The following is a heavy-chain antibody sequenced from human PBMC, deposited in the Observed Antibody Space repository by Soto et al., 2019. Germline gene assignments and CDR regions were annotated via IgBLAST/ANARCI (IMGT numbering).Heavy chain of an antibody. CDR1: GGTFSSYT. Sequence: SVKVSCKASGGTFSSYTISWVRQAPGQGLEWMGRIIPILGIANYAQKFQGRVTITADKSTSTAYMELSSLRSEDTAVYYCARDPSPFYCSSTSCYADAFDIWGQGTMVTVSS. CDR2: IIPILGIA. J-gene: IGHJ3*02. CDR3: ARDPSPFYCSSTSCYADAFDI. D-gene: IGHD2-2*01. V-gene: IGHV1-69*04.